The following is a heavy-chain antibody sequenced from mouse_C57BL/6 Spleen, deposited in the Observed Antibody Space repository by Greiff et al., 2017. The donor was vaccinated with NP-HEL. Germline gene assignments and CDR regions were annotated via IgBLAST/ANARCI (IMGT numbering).Heavy chain of an antibody. J-gene: IGHJ4*01. Sequence: QVQLQQSGPELVKPGASVKISCKASGYAFSSSWMNWVKQRPGKGLEWIGRIYPGDGDTNYNGKFKGKATLTADKSSSTAYMQLSSLTSEDSAVYFCARGRVPGAMDYWGQGTSVTVSS. CDR2: IYPGDGDT. V-gene: IGHV1-82*01. CDR3: ARGRVPGAMDY. D-gene: IGHD5-1*01. CDR1: GYAFSSSW.